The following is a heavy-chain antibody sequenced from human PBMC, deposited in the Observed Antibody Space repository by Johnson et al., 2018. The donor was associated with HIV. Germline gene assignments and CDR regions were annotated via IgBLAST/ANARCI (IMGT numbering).Heavy chain of an antibody. D-gene: IGHD2-21*02. CDR1: GFTFDDYA. CDR2: IRSKAYGETT. J-gene: IGHJ3*02. Sequence: EVQLVESGGGVVRPGGSLRVSCAASGFTFDDYAMSWFRQAPTKGLEWVSFIRSKAYGETTEYAGSVKGRFTISRDDSKSITFLQMDSLKTEDTGMYYCTGGRDLRAFDIWGQGTMVTVSS. CDR3: TGGRDLRAFDI. V-gene: IGHV3-49*03.